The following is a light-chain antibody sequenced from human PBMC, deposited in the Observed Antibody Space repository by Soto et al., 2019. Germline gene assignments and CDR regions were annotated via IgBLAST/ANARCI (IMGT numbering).Light chain of an antibody. Sequence: DIVMIQTTLSLSVTPGQPASISCKSSQSLLHSDGRTYVFWYLQRPGQPPHLLIYEVSNRFSGVPDRFSGSASGTDFSLKISRVEAEDVGVYYCLQTIQVPHTFGQGTKLEIK. CDR1: QSLLHSDGRTY. V-gene: IGKV2D-29*01. CDR3: LQTIQVPHT. CDR2: EVS. J-gene: IGKJ2*01.